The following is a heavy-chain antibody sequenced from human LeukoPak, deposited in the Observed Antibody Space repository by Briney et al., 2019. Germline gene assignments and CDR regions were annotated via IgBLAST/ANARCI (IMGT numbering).Heavy chain of an antibody. CDR2: IYTSGST. CDR1: GGPISVDY. J-gene: IGHJ5*02. Sequence: SETLSLTCIVSGGPISVDYWSWIRQPAGKGLEWIGRIYTSGSTNYNPSLKSRVIISVDTSKNQFSLKLSSVTAADTAVYYCARGGGEFDPWGQGTLVTVSS. D-gene: IGHD3-16*01. CDR3: ARGGGEFDP. V-gene: IGHV4-4*07.